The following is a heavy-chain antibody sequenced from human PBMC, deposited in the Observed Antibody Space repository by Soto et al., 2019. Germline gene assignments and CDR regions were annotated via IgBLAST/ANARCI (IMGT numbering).Heavy chain of an antibody. J-gene: IGHJ4*02. CDR2: ISYDGSNK. CDR3: AKAYSGYDFGY. V-gene: IGHV3-30*18. Sequence: GGSLRLSCAASGFTFSSYGMHWVRQAPGKGLEGVAVISYDGSNKYYADSVKGRFTISRDNSKNTLYLQMNSLRAEDTAVYYCAKAYSGYDFGYWGQGTLVTVSS. D-gene: IGHD5-12*01. CDR1: GFTFSSYG.